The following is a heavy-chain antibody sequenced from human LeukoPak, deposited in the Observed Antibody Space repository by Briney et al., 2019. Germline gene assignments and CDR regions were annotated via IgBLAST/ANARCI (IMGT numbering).Heavy chain of an antibody. D-gene: IGHD1-26*01. CDR3: ARVKMGATVSDYYYYYMDV. CDR2: ITSNGAYT. Sequence: GGSLKLSCAASGFTFSDYTIHWVRQAPGKRLQSVSAITSNGAYTHYADSVKGRFTISRDNSRNAVFLQMGGLRIEDMAVYYCARVKMGATVSDYYYYYMDVWGKGTTVTVSS. V-gene: IGHV3-64*02. J-gene: IGHJ6*03. CDR1: GFTFSDYT.